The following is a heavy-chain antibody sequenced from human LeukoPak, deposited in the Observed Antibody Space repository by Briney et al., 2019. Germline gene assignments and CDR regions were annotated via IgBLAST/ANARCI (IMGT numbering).Heavy chain of an antibody. J-gene: IGHJ4*02. D-gene: IGHD3-10*01. CDR1: GGSISSYY. CDR2: IYYSGST. Sequence: SETLSLTCTVSGGSISSYYWSWIRQPPGKGLEWIGYIYYSGSTNYNPSLKSRVTISVDTSKNQFSLKLSSVTAADTAVYYCARQTFGLFHFDSWGQGTLAIVSS. CDR3: ARQTFGLFHFDS. V-gene: IGHV4-59*01.